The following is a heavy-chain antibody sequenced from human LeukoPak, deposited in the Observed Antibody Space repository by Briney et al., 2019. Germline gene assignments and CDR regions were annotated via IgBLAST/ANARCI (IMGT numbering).Heavy chain of an antibody. CDR2: IYYSGTI. D-gene: IGHD1-26*01. J-gene: IGHJ4*02. CDR1: GASISSSY. V-gene: IGHV4-59*08. CDR3: RRRGGSYSIDS. Sequence: SETLSLTCTVSGASISSSYWNWIRQPPGKGLEWIGYIYYSGTIKYNPSLKSRVTISVDTSKNQVSLKLRSVTAADTAVYYCRRRGGSYSIDSWGQGALVTVSS.